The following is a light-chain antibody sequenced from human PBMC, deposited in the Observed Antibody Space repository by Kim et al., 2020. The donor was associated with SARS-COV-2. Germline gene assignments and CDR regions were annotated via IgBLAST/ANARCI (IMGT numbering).Light chain of an antibody. CDR3: QQYNSWPRT. Sequence: EIVMTQSPATLSVSPGERATLSCRDSQSVSSNLAWYQQKPGQAPRLLIYGASTRATGIPARFSGSGSGTEFTLTISSLQSEDFAVYYCQQYNSWPRTVGQGTKVDIK. CDR1: QSVSSN. V-gene: IGKV3-15*01. CDR2: GAS. J-gene: IGKJ1*01.